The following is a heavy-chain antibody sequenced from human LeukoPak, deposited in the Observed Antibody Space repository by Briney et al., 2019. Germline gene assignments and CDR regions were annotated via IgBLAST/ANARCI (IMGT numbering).Heavy chain of an antibody. CDR1: GYTFTSYD. D-gene: IGHD6-13*01. CDR2: MNPNSGNT. J-gene: IGHJ5*02. CDR3: ARVRSGIAAAVFWFDP. Sequence: ASVKVSCKASGYTFTSYDINWVRQATGQGLEWMGWMNPNSGNTGYAQKFQGRVTMTRNTSISTAYMELSSLRSDDTAVYYCARVRSGIAAAVFWFDPWGQGTLVTVSS. V-gene: IGHV1-8*01.